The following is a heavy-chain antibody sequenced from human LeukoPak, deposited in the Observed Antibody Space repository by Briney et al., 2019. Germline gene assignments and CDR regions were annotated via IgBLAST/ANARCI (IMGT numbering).Heavy chain of an antibody. D-gene: IGHD3-9*01. V-gene: IGHV1-46*01. Sequence: GASVKVSCKASGYTFTSYYMHWVRQAPGQGLECMGIINPSGGSTSYAQKFQGRVTMTRDTSTSTAYMELSSLRSEDTAVYYCARAARGVLRYFDWLLKSHYYYYYMDVWGKGTTVTVSS. CDR2: INPSGGST. J-gene: IGHJ6*03. CDR3: ARAARGVLRYFDWLLKSHYYYYYMDV. CDR1: GYTFTSYY.